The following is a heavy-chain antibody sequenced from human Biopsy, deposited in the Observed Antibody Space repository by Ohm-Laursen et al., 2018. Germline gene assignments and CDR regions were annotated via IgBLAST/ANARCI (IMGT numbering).Heavy chain of an antibody. CDR3: ARVEAGTYDALDI. Sequence: SQTLSLTCTVSGGSINSYYWSWIRLAPGKGLEWIGYIYYSGGTKYNPSLASRVTFSVDMSKSQFSLKLYSVTAADTAVYYCARVEAGTYDALDIWGQGTLVAVSA. V-gene: IGHV4-59*01. CDR1: GGSINSYY. J-gene: IGHJ3*02. D-gene: IGHD1-26*01. CDR2: IYYSGGT.